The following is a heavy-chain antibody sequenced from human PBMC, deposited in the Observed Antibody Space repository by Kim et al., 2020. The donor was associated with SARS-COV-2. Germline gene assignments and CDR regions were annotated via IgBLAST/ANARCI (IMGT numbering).Heavy chain of an antibody. Sequence: GGSLRLSCAASGFTFSSYSMNWVRQAPGKGLEWVSSISSSSSYIYYADSVKGRFTISRDNAKNSLYLQMNSLRAEDTAVYYCASIEGDCSSTSCFSYYYGMDVWGQGTTVTVSS. V-gene: IGHV3-21*01. CDR3: ASIEGDCSSTSCFSYYYGMDV. CDR2: ISSSSSYI. D-gene: IGHD2-2*01. CDR1: GFTFSSYS. J-gene: IGHJ6*02.